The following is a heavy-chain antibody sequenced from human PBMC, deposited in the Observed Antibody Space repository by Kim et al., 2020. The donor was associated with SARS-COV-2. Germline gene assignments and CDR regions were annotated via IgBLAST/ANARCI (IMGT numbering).Heavy chain of an antibody. V-gene: IGHV3-30*02. Sequence: KGRFTISRDNYKNTLYLQMNSLRAEDTAVYYCAKEPNRYCSGGSCYLFDYWGQGTLVTVSS. D-gene: IGHD2-15*01. CDR3: AKEPNRYCSGGSCYLFDY. J-gene: IGHJ4*02.